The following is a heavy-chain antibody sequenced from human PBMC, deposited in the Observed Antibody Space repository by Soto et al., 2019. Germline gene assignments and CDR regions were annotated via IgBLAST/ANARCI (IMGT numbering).Heavy chain of an antibody. D-gene: IGHD6-19*01. V-gene: IGHV1-46*01. CDR2: INPSGGST. CDR1: GYTFTSYY. J-gene: IGHJ4*02. CDR3: AREKGAVAGTGPYFDY. Sequence: QVQLVQSGAEVKKPGASVKVSCKASGYTFTSYYMHWVRQAPGQGLEWMGIINPSGGSTSYAQKCQGRVTMTRDTSPSRVYMELSSLRSEDTAVYYCAREKGAVAGTGPYFDYWGQGTLVTVSS.